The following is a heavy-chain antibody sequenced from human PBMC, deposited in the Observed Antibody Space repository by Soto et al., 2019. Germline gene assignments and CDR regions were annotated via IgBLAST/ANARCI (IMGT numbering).Heavy chain of an antibody. D-gene: IGHD3-22*01. Sequence: SETLSLTCSVSGDTVTSDYWNWIRQPPGKRLEWIGYVSHSKSTNYNPSLKSRVTISVDTSKNQFSLNLNSVTAADTAVYYCAGGFDDSVGYSPPFAYWAQETLFPVSS. CDR2: VSHSKST. CDR3: AGGFDDSVGYSPPFAY. V-gene: IGHV4-59*02. CDR1: GDTVTSDY. J-gene: IGHJ4*02.